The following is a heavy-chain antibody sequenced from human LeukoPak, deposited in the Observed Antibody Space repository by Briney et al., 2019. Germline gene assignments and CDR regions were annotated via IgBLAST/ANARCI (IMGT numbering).Heavy chain of an antibody. CDR3: ARVGDHFHWYLDL. V-gene: IGHV3-53*01. CDR2: LYSGSDT. CDR1: GFTVSTNY. Sequence: GGSLRLSCAASGFTVSTNYMNWVRQAPGKGLEWVSILYSGSDTYYADSVKGRLTISRDSSKNILFLQMNNLRAEDTAVYYCARVGDHFHWYLDLWGRGTLVTVSS. J-gene: IGHJ2*01. D-gene: IGHD3-10*01.